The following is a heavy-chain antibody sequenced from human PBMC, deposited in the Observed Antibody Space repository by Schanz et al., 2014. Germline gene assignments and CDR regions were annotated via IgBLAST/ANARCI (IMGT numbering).Heavy chain of an antibody. V-gene: IGHV3-30*04. CDR3: AREEGYGYGPGAFEI. D-gene: IGHD5-18*01. J-gene: IGHJ3*02. Sequence: QVQLVESGGGVVQPGRSLRLSCAASGFSFSTYAMHWVRQAPGKGVAWVAGILYDGSKTYYADYVQGRFTISRDNSKSALSLQMHSLRAEDTGVYYCAREEGYGYGPGAFEIWGQGTMVTVSS. CDR1: GFSFSTYA. CDR2: ILYDGSKT.